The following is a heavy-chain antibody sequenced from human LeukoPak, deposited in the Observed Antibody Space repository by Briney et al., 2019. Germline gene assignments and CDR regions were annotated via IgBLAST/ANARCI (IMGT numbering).Heavy chain of an antibody. Sequence: GGSLRLSCAASGFTFSSYSMNWVRQAPGKGLEWVSSISSSSSYIYYADSVKGRFTISRDNAKNSLYLQMNSLRAEDTAVYYCARGTRIAVPPPYHFYYYMDVWGKGTTVTVSS. CDR3: ARGTRIAVPPPYHFYYYMDV. CDR1: GFTFSSYS. CDR2: ISSSSSYI. D-gene: IGHD6-19*01. J-gene: IGHJ6*03. V-gene: IGHV3-21*01.